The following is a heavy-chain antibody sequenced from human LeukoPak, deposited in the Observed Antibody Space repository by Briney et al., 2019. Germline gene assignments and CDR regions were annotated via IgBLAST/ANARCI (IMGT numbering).Heavy chain of an antibody. D-gene: IGHD5-24*01. J-gene: IGHJ4*02. V-gene: IGHV3-15*01. CDR2: IKSKTDGGTT. CDR3: TRVWLQYFDY. Sequence: GGSLRLSCAASGFTFSSYSMNWVRQAPGKGLEWVGRIKSKTDGGTTDYAAPVKGRFTISRDDSKSIAYLQMNSLKTEDTAVYYCTRVWLQYFDYWGQGTLVTVSS. CDR1: GFTFSSYS.